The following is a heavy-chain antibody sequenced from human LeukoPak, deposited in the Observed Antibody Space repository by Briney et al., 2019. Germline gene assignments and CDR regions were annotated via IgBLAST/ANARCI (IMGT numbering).Heavy chain of an antibody. Sequence: VKVSCKASGGTFSSYAISWVRQAPGQGLEWMGGIIPIFGTANYAQKFQGRVTITTDESTSTAYMELSSLRSEDTAVYYCARGNRRDGYNYLPFDYWGQGTLVTVSS. CDR3: ARGNRRDGYNYLPFDY. CDR2: IIPIFGTA. D-gene: IGHD5-24*01. CDR1: GGTFSSYA. J-gene: IGHJ4*02. V-gene: IGHV1-69*05.